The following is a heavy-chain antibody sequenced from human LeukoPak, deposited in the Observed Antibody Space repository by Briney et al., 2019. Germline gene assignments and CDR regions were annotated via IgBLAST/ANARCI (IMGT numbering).Heavy chain of an antibody. V-gene: IGHV4-39*07. Sequence: SETLSLTCTVSGGFIKSSSYYWGWIRQPPGKGLECIGSIHYTGNTYYNPSLKSRLTISVDTSKNQFSLKLRSVTAADTAIYYCARDIEYFLHWGLGTLVTVSS. CDR1: GGFIKSSSYY. J-gene: IGHJ1*01. CDR3: ARDIEYFLH. CDR2: IHYTGNT.